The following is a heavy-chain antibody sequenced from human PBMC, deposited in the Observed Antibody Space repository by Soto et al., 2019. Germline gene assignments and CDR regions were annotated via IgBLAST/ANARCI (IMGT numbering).Heavy chain of an antibody. Sequence: ASVKVSCKASGYTFTSYGISWVRQAPGQGLEWMGWISAYNGNTNYAQKLQGRVTMTTDTSTSTAYMELRSLRSDDTAVYYCARGLDYIWGSYRFRDAFDIWGQGTMVTVSS. CDR2: ISAYNGNT. CDR1: GYTFTSYG. J-gene: IGHJ3*02. CDR3: ARGLDYIWGSYRFRDAFDI. D-gene: IGHD3-16*02. V-gene: IGHV1-18*01.